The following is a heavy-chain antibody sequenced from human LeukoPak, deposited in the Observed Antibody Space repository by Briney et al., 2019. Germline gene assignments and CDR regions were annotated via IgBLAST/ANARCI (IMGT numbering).Heavy chain of an antibody. Sequence: ASVKVSCKASGYTFTSYGISWVRQAPGQGLEWMGWISAYNGNANYAQKLQGRVTMTTDTSTSTACMELRSLRSDDTAVYYCARDPSRISGSYGDFDYWGQGTLVTVSS. CDR3: ARDPSRISGSYGDFDY. CDR1: GYTFTSYG. CDR2: ISAYNGNA. D-gene: IGHD1-26*01. V-gene: IGHV1-18*01. J-gene: IGHJ4*02.